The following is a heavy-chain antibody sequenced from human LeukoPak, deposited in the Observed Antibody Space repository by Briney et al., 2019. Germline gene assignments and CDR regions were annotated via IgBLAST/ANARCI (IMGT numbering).Heavy chain of an antibody. CDR3: ARSRITIFGVVMTSYGMDV. V-gene: IGHV1-69*13. Sequence: SVKVSYKASGGTFSSYAISWVRQAPGQGLEWMGGIIPIFGTANYAQKFQGRVTIAADESTSTAYMELSSLRSEDTAVYYCARSRITIFGVVMTSYGMDVWGQGTTVTVSS. J-gene: IGHJ6*02. CDR2: IIPIFGTA. D-gene: IGHD3-3*01. CDR1: GGTFSSYA.